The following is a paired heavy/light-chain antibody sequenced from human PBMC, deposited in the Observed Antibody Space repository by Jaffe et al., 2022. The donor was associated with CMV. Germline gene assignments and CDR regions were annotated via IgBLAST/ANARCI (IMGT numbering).Light chain of an antibody. CDR3: QSYDRSLRAWV. Sequence: QSVLTQPPSVSGAPGQRVTISCTGGSSNIGTSYDVHWYQQLPGTAPKLLFYGNANRPSGVPDRFSGSKSGTSASLAITGLQAEDEADYYCQSYDRSLRAWVFGGGTKLTVL. CDR2: GNA. V-gene: IGLV1-40*01. CDR1: SSNIGTSYD. J-gene: IGLJ3*02.
Heavy chain of an antibody. D-gene: IGHD7-27*01. CDR1: GGSISSSDYY. CDR3: AKHKYPNWGPDY. CDR2: IYYTGNT. V-gene: IGHV4-39*01. Sequence: QLQLQESGPGLVKPSETLSLTCIVSGGSISSSDYYWGYIRQPPGKGLEWIGSIYYTGNTYYNPSLKSRVTISVDTSKNQFSLKLSSVTAADTAVYYCAKHKYPNWGPDYWGQGTLVTVSS. J-gene: IGHJ4*02.